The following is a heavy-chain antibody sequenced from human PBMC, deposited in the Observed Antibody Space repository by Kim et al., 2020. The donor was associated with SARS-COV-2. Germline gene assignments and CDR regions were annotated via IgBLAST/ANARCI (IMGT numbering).Heavy chain of an antibody. D-gene: IGHD5-12*01. CDR2: ISSSSSTI. V-gene: IGHV3-48*04. CDR3: ARDSGYDLIPYYYYYGLDV. CDR1: GFTFSSYS. J-gene: IGHJ6*02. Sequence: GGSLRLSCAASGFTFSSYSMNWVRQAPGKGLEWVSYISSSSSTIYYADSVKGRFTISRDNAKNSLYLQMNSLRAEDTAVYYCARDSGYDLIPYYYYYGLDVWGQGTTVTVSS.